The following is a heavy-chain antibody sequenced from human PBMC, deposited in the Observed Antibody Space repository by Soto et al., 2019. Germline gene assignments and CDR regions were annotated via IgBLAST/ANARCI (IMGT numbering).Heavy chain of an antibody. CDR3: ASATRREIHFDY. CDR1: GFSISNHW. CDR2: IKEDGTQT. V-gene: IGHV3-7*03. Sequence: EVQLVESGGGLVQPGGSLKLSCTASGFSISNHWMNWVRQAPGKGLEWVAHIKEDGTQTYYVDSVKGRSTISRDNAKNSVHLQMHILRAEDTAVYYCASATRREIHFDYWGQGILVTVSS. D-gene: IGHD1-26*01. J-gene: IGHJ4*02.